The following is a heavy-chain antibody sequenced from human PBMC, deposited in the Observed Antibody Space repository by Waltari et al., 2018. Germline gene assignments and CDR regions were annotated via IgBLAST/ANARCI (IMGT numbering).Heavy chain of an antibody. CDR3: AREITGGDAFDI. J-gene: IGHJ3*02. V-gene: IGHV3-7*01. D-gene: IGHD1-20*01. Sequence: EVQLVESGGGLVQPGGSLRLSCAASGFTFSSYWRSWVRQAPGKGLEWVANIKQDGSEKYYVDSVKGRFTISRDNAKNSLYLQMNSLRAEDTAVYYCAREITGGDAFDIWGQGTMVTVSS. CDR2: IKQDGSEK. CDR1: GFTFSSYW.